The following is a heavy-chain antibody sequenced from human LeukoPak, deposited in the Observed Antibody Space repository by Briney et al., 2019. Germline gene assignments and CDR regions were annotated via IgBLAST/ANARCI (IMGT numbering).Heavy chain of an antibody. D-gene: IGHD1-26*01. CDR1: GYTFTSYD. V-gene: IGHV1-8*01. Sequence: GASVKVSCKASGYTFTSYDINWVRQATGQGLEWMGWMSPNSGNTGYAQKFQGRVTMTRNTSTSTAYMELSSLRSEDTAVYYCARTGIVGATTLYYGMDVWGQGTTVTVSS. J-gene: IGHJ6*02. CDR3: ARTGIVGATTLYYGMDV. CDR2: MSPNSGNT.